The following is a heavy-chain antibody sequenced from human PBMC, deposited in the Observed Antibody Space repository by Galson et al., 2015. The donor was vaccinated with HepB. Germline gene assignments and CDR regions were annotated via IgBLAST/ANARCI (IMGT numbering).Heavy chain of an antibody. D-gene: IGHD3-16*01. V-gene: IGHV3-23*01. CDR1: GLTFNNFA. CDR3: AKGEPMILVRIVRYLDD. J-gene: IGHJ4*02. Sequence: SLRLSCAVSGLTFNNFAMTWVRQAPGKGLEWVSTISGSDRTTYYATSVKGRFTVSRDDSKNTLYLHMSSLRAEDTAVYYCAKGEPMILVRIVRYLDDWGQGTLVTVSS. CDR2: ISGSDRTT.